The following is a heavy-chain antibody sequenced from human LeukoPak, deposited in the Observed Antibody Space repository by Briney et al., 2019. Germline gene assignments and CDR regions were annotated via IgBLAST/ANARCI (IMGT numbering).Heavy chain of an antibody. CDR3: VRSLRSADF. J-gene: IGHJ4*02. CDR1: GFTVSNNY. CDR2: IYSGGST. Sequence: GGSLRLSCAASGFTVSNNYMSWVRQAPGKGLEWVSVIYSGGSTYYADSVKGRFTISRDTSKNTLFLQMDSLRPEDTAVYYCVRSLRSADFWGQGTLVTVSS. V-gene: IGHV3-53*01.